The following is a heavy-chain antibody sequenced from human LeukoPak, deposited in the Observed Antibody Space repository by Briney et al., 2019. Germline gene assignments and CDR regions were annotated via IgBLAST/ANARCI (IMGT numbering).Heavy chain of an antibody. CDR1: GGSISSSNYY. CDR3: ARRGIGYCSSSSCPNAFDI. CDR2: IYYSGST. J-gene: IGHJ3*02. D-gene: IGHD2-2*01. Sequence: SETLSLTCTVSGGSISSSNYYWGWIRQPPGKGLEWIGSIYYSGSTYYNPSLKSRLTISVDTSKNQFSLKLRSVTATDTALYYCARRGIGYCSSSSCPNAFDIWGQGTMVTVSS. V-gene: IGHV4-39*01.